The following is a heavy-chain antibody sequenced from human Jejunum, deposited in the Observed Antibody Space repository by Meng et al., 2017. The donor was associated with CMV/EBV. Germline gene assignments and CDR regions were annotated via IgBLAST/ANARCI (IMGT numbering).Heavy chain of an antibody. V-gene: IGHV3-21*01. CDR1: YW. J-gene: IGHJ6*02. Sequence: YWMHWVRQAPGKGLEWVSFISSSSSNRYYADSVKGRFTISRDDAKNSLYLQMNSLGAEDTAVYYCGKTPRDCSSTSSCYYYGMDVWGQGTTVTVSS. CDR2: ISSSSSNR. D-gene: IGHD2-2*01. CDR3: GKTPRDCSSTSSCYYYGMDV.